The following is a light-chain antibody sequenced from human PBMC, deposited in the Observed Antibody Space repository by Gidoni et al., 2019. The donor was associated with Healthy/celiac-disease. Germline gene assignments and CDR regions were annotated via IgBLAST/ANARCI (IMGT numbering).Light chain of an antibody. Sequence: DIVMTQSPDSLAVSLGERATINCKSSQSVLYSSNNKNYLAWYQQKPGQPPKLLIYWASTRESVVPDRFSGSGSGTDFTLTISSLQAEDVAVYYCQQYYSTPQTFXQXTKLEIK. J-gene: IGKJ2*01. V-gene: IGKV4-1*01. CDR3: QQYYSTPQT. CDR2: WAS. CDR1: QSVLYSSNNKNY.